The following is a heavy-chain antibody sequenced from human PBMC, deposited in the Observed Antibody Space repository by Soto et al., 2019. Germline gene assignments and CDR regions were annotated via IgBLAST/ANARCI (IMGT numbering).Heavy chain of an antibody. CDR2: LSWNGGRI. Sequence: GGSLRLSCATSGFSFDAYAMHWVRQAPGKGLEWVSGLSWNGGRIGYADSVKGRFTISRDNAKNSLYLQMNSLRAEDTALYYCARADRGYCRGGSCYGLGLWGQGTLVTVSS. D-gene: IGHD2-15*01. J-gene: IGHJ4*02. CDR3: ARADRGYCRGGSCYGLGL. V-gene: IGHV3-9*01. CDR1: GFSFDAYA.